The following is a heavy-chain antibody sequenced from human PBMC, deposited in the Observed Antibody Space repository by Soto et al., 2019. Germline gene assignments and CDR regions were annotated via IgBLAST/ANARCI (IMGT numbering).Heavy chain of an antibody. CDR1: GCTFSNSI. Sequence: GRSPRLSCTASGCTFSNSIMNCARQASGREIEWVSSISSRSSCIYYPDSAKGRFTISRANAKNSLYLHMNSLRAEDKAVCYCARDHSGVIAVSGLDGFDIWGQWTTGTVSS. D-gene: IGHD6-19*01. J-gene: IGHJ3*02. CDR2: ISSRSSCI. V-gene: IGHV3-21*06. CDR3: ARDHSGVIAVSGLDGFDI.